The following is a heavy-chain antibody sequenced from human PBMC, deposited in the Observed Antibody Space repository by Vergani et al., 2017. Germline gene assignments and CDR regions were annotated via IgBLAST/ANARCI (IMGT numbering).Heavy chain of an antibody. Sequence: EVQLLESGGGLVQPGGSLRLSCAASGFTFSSYAMSWVRQAPGKGLEWVSAISGSGGSTYYADSVKGRFTISRDNSKNTLYLQMNSLRAEDTAVYYCEQDGSSSWYGPNWFDPWGQGTLVTVSS. D-gene: IGHD6-13*01. CDR2: ISGSGGST. V-gene: IGHV3-23*01. CDR3: EQDGSSSWYGPNWFDP. CDR1: GFTFSSYA. J-gene: IGHJ5*02.